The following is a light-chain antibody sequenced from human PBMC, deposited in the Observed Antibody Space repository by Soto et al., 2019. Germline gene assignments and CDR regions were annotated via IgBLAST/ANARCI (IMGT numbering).Light chain of an antibody. CDR1: SSEVGSYNL. CDR2: EVT. CDR3: CSYAGISTFYV. Sequence: QSVLTQPASVSGSPGQSITISCTGTSSEVGSYNLVSWYQQHPGKAPKLMIFEVTKRPSGVSNRFSGSKSGNTASLTISGLQAEDEADYYCCSYAGISTFYVFGTGTKVTVL. V-gene: IGLV2-23*02. J-gene: IGLJ1*01.